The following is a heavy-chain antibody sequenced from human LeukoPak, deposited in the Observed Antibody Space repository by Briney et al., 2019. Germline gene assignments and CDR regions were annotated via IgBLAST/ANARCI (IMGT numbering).Heavy chain of an antibody. V-gene: IGHV3-74*01. CDR1: GFTFSSYW. J-gene: IGHJ4*02. CDR2: INSDGSST. CDR3: ASIFEDYYDFWSGYLPIDY. Sequence: PGGSLRLSCAASGFTFSSYWMHWVRQAPGKGLVWVSRINSDGSSTSYADSVKGRFTISRDNAKNTLYLQMNSLRAEDTAVYYCASIFEDYYDFWSGYLPIDYWGQGTLVTVPS. D-gene: IGHD3-3*01.